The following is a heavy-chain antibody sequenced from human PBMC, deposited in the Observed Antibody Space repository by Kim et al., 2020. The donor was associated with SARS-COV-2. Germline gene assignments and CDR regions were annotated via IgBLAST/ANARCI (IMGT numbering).Heavy chain of an antibody. J-gene: IGHJ5*02. CDR1: GGSISSGGYY. CDR3: ASGALTYDFWSGQYGAEWFDP. D-gene: IGHD3-3*01. V-gene: IGHV4-31*03. CDR2: IYYSGST. Sequence: SETLSLTCTVSGGSISSGGYYWSWIRQHPGKGLEWIGYIYYSGSTYYNPSLKSRVTISVDTSKNQFSLKLSSVTAADTAVYYCASGALTYDFWSGQYGAEWFDPWGQGTLVTVSS.